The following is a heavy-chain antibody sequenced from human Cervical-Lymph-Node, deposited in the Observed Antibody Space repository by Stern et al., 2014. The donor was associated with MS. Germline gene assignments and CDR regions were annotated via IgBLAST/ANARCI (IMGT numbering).Heavy chain of an antibody. Sequence: QVQLVQSGTEMKKPGASVQVSCEASGYTFTNYPIHWVRQAPGQRLEWMGWINTGTAKTKYSQNFQGRVTMTRDTSATTAYMELSSLTSEDTAVYYCARGWNCSTGNCFLGPVAFWGQGTLLTVSS. D-gene: IGHD2-15*01. J-gene: IGHJ4*02. CDR3: ARGWNCSTGNCFLGPVAF. V-gene: IGHV1-3*04. CDR2: INTGTAKT. CDR1: GYTFTNYP.